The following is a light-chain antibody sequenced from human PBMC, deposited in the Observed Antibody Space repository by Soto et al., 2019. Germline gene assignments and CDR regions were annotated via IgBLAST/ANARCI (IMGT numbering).Light chain of an antibody. CDR3: STWDDSLDGVV. Sequence: QSVLTQPPSESGAPGQRVTISCSRSSSNIGSNSVNWYQQVAGTAPKLLIYGNNQRPSGVPHRFSDSKSGTSASLAISGLQSEDEADYYCSTWDDSLDGVVFGGGTKVTVL. V-gene: IGLV1-44*01. CDR2: GNN. CDR1: SSNIGSNS. J-gene: IGLJ2*01.